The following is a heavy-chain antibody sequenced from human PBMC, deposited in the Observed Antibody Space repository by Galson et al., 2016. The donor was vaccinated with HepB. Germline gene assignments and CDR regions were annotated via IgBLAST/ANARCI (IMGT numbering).Heavy chain of an antibody. V-gene: IGHV3-21*06. D-gene: IGHD5-24*01. CDR3: ARLGAGAMPTNFERDYYYGMDF. CDR1: GFTFTTYS. Sequence: SLRLSCAVSGFTFTTYSMSWVRQVPGKGLERVSSISSRSSYIYYADSVKGRFTISRDNARNSLYLEINSLRAEDTALYYCARLGAGAMPTNFERDYYYGMDFWGQGTTVTVSS. J-gene: IGHJ6*02. CDR2: ISSRSSYI.